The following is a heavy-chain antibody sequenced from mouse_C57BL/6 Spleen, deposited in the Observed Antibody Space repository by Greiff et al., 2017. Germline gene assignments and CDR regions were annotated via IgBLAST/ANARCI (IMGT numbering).Heavy chain of an antibody. CDR2: INPNNGGT. J-gene: IGHJ3*01. Sequence: VQLQQSGPELVKPGASVKISCKASGYTFTDYYMNWVKQSHGKSLEWIGDINPNNGGTSYNQKFKGKATLTVDKSSSPAYMALRSLTSEDSAVYYCASYDYDGSGFAYWGQGTLVTVSA. CDR3: ASYDYDGSGFAY. D-gene: IGHD2-4*01. V-gene: IGHV1-26*01. CDR1: GYTFTDYY.